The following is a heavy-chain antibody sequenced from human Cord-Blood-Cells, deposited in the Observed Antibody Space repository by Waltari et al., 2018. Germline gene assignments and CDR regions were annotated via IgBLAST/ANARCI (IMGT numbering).Heavy chain of an antibody. CDR3: ARQDYYDRFSRDY. Sequence: QVQLQQWGAGLLKPSATLSLTCAVYGGSFSGYYWSWIRQPPGKGLEWSGEINHRGSTNYNPSLKSRVTISVDTSKNQFSLKLSSVTAADTAVYYCARQDYYDRFSRDYWGQGTLVTVSS. J-gene: IGHJ4*02. D-gene: IGHD3-22*01. CDR2: INHRGST. V-gene: IGHV4-34*01. CDR1: GGSFSGYY.